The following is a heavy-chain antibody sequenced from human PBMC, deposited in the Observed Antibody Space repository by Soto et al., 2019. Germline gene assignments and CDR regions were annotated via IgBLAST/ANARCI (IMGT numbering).Heavy chain of an antibody. CDR1: GFTLGSFG. Sequence: GGSLRLSCTASGFTLGSFGMHWVRQTPDKGLAWVALIWYDGSNEKYADSVKGRFTISRDNFKNTLYLQMNSLTAEDTAIYYCARDPQSRIRGRALFDYWGQGTLVTVSS. CDR3: ARDPQSRIRGRALFDY. V-gene: IGHV3-33*01. J-gene: IGHJ4*02. CDR2: IWYDGSNE. D-gene: IGHD3-3*02.